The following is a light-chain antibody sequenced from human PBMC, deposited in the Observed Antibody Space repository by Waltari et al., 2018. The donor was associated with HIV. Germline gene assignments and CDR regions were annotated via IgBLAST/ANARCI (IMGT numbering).Light chain of an antibody. CDR3: GSYAGINNLWV. CDR2: EVN. V-gene: IGLV2-8*01. J-gene: IGLJ3*02. CDR1: SSDVGGYNY. Sequence: QSALTQPPSASGSPGQSVAISCTGTSSDVGGYNYVSWYQQHPGKAPKLMIYEVNKRPSGVPDRFSGSKSGNTASLTVSGLQAEDESDYYCGSYAGINNLWVFGGGTKLTVL.